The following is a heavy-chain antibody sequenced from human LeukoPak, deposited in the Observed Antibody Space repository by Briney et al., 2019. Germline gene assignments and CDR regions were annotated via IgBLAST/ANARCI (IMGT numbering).Heavy chain of an antibody. D-gene: IGHD3-16*02. CDR3: ARDGLRLGELSLDY. V-gene: IGHV3-30*04. CDR1: GFTFSSYA. J-gene: IGHJ4*02. Sequence: PGGSLRLSCAASGFTFSSYAMHWVRQAPGKGLEWVAVISYDGSNKYYADSVKGRFTISRDNSKNTLYLQMNSLRAEDTAVYYCARDGLRLGELSLDYWGQGTLVTVSS. CDR2: ISYDGSNK.